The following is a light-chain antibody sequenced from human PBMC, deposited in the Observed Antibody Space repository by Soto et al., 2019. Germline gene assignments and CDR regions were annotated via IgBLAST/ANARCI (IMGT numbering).Light chain of an antibody. CDR1: SIDVVGYNY. CDR3: CSYTTSNTRQIV. V-gene: IGLV2-14*01. Sequence: QSALTQPASVSGSPGQSITISCDGTSIDVVGYNYVSWYQQQPGKAPKFMIYDVTNRPSGVSNRFSGSKSGNTASLTISGLQAEDEADYYCCSYTTSNTRQIVFGTGTKVTVL. J-gene: IGLJ1*01. CDR2: DVT.